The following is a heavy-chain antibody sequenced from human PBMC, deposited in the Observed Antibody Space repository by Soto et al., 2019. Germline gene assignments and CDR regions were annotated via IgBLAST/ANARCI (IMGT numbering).Heavy chain of an antibody. CDR2: FYHSGYT. J-gene: IGHJ4*02. V-gene: IGHV4-4*02. CDR1: GDSISSRHW. CDR3: AKNGVGKGFYY. D-gene: IGHD3-10*01. Sequence: QVQLQESGPGLVEPSGTLSLTCTVSGDSISSRHWWSWVRQSPNKGLEWIGEFYHSGYTNFNPSLTSRVSISADTSKNQFSLEVKSVTAADTAIYFCAKNGVGKGFYYWGQGTLVSVSS.